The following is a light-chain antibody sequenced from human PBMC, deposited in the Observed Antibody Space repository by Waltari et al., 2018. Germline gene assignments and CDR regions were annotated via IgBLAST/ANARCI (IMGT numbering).Light chain of an antibody. V-gene: IGLV2-23*02. J-gene: IGLJ2*01. CDR3: CSYASSTTSV. Sequence: QSALTQPASVSGSPGQSITISCTGTSSDVGSYNLVSWYQQHPGKAPKLMIYEVSKRPSGGSNSFSGSKSGNTASLTISGLQAEDEADYYCCSYASSTTSVFGGGTKLTVL. CDR2: EVS. CDR1: SSDVGSYNL.